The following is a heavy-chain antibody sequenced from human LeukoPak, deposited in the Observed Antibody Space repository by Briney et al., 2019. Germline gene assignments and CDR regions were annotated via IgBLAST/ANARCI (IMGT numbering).Heavy chain of an antibody. V-gene: IGHV3-11*05. J-gene: IGHJ4*02. CDR2: ISSSSSYT. CDR1: GFTFSDYY. CDR3: ARESYYGSGSYSIGH. D-gene: IGHD3-10*01. Sequence: GGSLRLSCAASGFTFSDYYMSWIRQAPGKGLEWVSYISSSSSYTNYADSVKGRFTISRDNAKNSLYLQMNSLRAEDTAVYFCARESYYGSGSYSIGHWGQGTLVTVST.